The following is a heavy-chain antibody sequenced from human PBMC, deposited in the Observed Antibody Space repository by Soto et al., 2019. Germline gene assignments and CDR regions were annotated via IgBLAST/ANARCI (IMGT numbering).Heavy chain of an antibody. Sequence: SETLSLTCTVSGGSISSYYWSWIRQPPGKGLEWIGYIYYSGSTNYNPSLKSRVTISVDTSKNQFSLKLSSVTAADTAVYYCARLAPYCGGDCYDPYFDYWGQGTLVTVSS. CDR1: GGSISSYY. CDR3: ARLAPYCGGDCYDPYFDY. V-gene: IGHV4-59*01. D-gene: IGHD2-21*01. J-gene: IGHJ4*02. CDR2: IYYSGST.